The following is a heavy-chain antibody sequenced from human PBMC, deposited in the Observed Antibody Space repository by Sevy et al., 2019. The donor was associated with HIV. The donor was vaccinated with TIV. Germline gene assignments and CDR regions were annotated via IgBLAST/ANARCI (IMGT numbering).Heavy chain of an antibody. V-gene: IGHV3-33*01. CDR2: IWYDGSNK. D-gene: IGHD3-9*01. CDR3: ARAEGRRYFDPSGWFDP. J-gene: IGHJ5*02. CDR1: GFNLRNYG. Sequence: GGSLRLSCAASGFNLRNYGMHWVRQAPDKGLEWVAVIWYDGSNKYYGDSVKGRFTISRDNSKNTVYLQMNSLRAEDTALYYCARAEGRRYFDPSGWFDPWGQGTLVTVSS.